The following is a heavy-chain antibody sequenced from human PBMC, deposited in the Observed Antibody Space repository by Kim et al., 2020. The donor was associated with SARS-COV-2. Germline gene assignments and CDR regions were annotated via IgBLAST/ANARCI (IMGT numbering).Heavy chain of an antibody. CDR3: ARGLRYFDWLFEGYFDY. CDR2: INHSGST. V-gene: IGHV4-34*01. Sequence: SETLSLTCAVYGGSFSGYYWSWIRQPPGKGLEWIGEINHSGSTNYNPSLKSRVTISVDTSKNQFSLKLSSVTAADTAVYYCARGLRYFDWLFEGYFDYWGQGTLVTVSS. J-gene: IGHJ4*02. CDR1: GGSFSGYY. D-gene: IGHD3-9*01.